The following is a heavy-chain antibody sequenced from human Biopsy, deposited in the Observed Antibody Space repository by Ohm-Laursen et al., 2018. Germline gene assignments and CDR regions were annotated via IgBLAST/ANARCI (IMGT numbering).Heavy chain of an antibody. D-gene: IGHD1-26*01. CDR2: IYDRGST. Sequence: SDTLSLTCTVSGDSVSSGSFYWTWIRQPPGQGLEYIGYIYDRGSTANYNPSLESRVTISVDTSKNQFSLKLSSVTAADTAVYYCARVGAGAPSIDYFDYWGQGALVTVSS. CDR1: GDSVSSGSFY. V-gene: IGHV4-61*01. CDR3: ARVGAGAPSIDYFDY. J-gene: IGHJ4*02.